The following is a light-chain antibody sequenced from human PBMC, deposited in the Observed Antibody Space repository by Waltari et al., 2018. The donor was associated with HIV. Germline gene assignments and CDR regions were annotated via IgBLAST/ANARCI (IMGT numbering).Light chain of an antibody. Sequence: QSALTQPRSVSGSPGQSVTISCTGTSNDVGYYNYVSWYQHHPGKAPKLMIFDVTKRPSGVPDRFSGSKSDNTASLTISGLQSEDEADYFCCSYTGTYTFVVFGGGTKLTVL. V-gene: IGLV2-11*01. J-gene: IGLJ2*01. CDR2: DVT. CDR3: CSYTGTYTFVV. CDR1: SNDVGYYNY.